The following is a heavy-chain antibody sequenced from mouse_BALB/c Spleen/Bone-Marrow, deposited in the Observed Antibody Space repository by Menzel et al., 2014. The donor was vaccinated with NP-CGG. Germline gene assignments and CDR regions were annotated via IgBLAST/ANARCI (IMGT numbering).Heavy chain of an antibody. CDR2: IDPANGNT. CDR1: GFNIKDTY. D-gene: IGHD2-4*01. CDR3: ASYDYGYYFDY. Sequence: EVKLQESGAELVKPEASVKLSCTASGFNIKDTYMHWVKQRPEQGLEWIGRIDPANGNTKYDPKFQGKATITADTSSNTAYLQLSSLTSEDTAVYYCASYDYGYYFDYWGQGTTLTVSS. V-gene: IGHV14-3*02. J-gene: IGHJ2*01.